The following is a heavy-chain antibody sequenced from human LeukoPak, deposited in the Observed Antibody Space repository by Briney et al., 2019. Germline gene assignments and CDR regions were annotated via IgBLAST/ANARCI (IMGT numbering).Heavy chain of an antibody. CDR1: GYSFTSYW. V-gene: IGHV5-51*01. CDR2: IYPGDSDI. Sequence: GESLKISCKGSGYSFTSYWSGWVRQMPGKGLEWMGIIYPGDSDIRYSPSFQGQVTISADKSISTAYLQWSSLKASDTAMYYCARLSYCGGDCYPDFDYWGQGTLVTVSS. J-gene: IGHJ4*02. CDR3: ARLSYCGGDCYPDFDY. D-gene: IGHD2-21*02.